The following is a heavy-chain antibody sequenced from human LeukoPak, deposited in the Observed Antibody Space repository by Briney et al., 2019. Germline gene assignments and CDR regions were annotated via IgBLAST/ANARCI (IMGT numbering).Heavy chain of an antibody. CDR1: GFTFSSYS. D-gene: IGHD5-18*01. V-gene: IGHV3-48*04. J-gene: IGHJ4*02. Sequence: GGSLRLSCAASGFTFSSYSMIWVRQAPGKGLEWVSYISSSSSTIYYADSVKGRFTISRDNAKNSLYLQMNSLRAEDTAVYYCARERGDSFTAMVTGYFDYWGQGTLVTVSS. CDR2: ISSSSSTI. CDR3: ARERGDSFTAMVTGYFDY.